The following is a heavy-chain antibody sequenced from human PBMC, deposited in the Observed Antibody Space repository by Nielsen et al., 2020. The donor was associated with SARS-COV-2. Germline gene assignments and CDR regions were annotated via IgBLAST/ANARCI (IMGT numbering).Heavy chain of an antibody. V-gene: IGHV3-23*01. CDR2: ISVTGGRR. CDR3: AKASYNYYDSSGYYFTTLPDY. J-gene: IGHJ4*02. D-gene: IGHD3-22*01. Sequence: VRQAPGKGLEWVSFISVTGGRRDYADSVKGRFTISRDNSKNTVYLQMNSLRAEDTAVYYCAKASYNYYDSSGYYFTTLPDYWGQGTLVTVSS.